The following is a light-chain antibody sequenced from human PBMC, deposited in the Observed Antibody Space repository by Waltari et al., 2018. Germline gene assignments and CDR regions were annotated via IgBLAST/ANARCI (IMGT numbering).Light chain of an antibody. V-gene: IGKV3-11*01. J-gene: IGKJ1*01. CDR1: QSVSRF. CDR3: FQHTSGWT. CDR2: SAS. Sequence: VVLTQSPPTLSLSPGERATPSRRASQSVSRFLAWYQQKPGQAPRLLIHSASSRATCIAVRFSGSGSGTEFTLTISSLGPEDVGIYHCFQHTSGWTFGQGTKVEIK.